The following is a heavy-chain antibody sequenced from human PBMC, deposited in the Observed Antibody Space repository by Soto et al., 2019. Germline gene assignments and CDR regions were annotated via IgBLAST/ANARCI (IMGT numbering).Heavy chain of an antibody. Sequence: SETLSLTCTVSGGSISSYYWSWIRQPPEKGLEWIGYIYYGGDTIYKPSLQSRVTISVDTSKNQFSLKLSSVTAADTAVYYCARASTPGLVALFDYWGQGTLITVSS. J-gene: IGHJ4*02. CDR2: IYYGGDT. V-gene: IGHV4-59*01. CDR1: GGSISSYY. CDR3: ARASTPGLVALFDY. D-gene: IGHD2-2*01.